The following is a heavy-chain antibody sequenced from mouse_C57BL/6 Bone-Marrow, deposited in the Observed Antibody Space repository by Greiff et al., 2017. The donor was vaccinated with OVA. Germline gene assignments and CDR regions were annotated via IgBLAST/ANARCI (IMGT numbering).Heavy chain of an antibody. CDR2: INPSTGGT. J-gene: IGHJ1*03. V-gene: IGHV1-42*01. CDR3: LLRWYFDV. Sequence: VQLKESGPELVKPGASVKISCKASGYSFTGYYMNWVKQSPEKSLEWIGEINPSTGGTTYNQKFKAKATLTVDKSSSTAYMQLKSLTSEDSAVYYCLLRWYFDVWGTGTTVTVSS. D-gene: IGHD1-1*01. CDR1: GYSFTGYY.